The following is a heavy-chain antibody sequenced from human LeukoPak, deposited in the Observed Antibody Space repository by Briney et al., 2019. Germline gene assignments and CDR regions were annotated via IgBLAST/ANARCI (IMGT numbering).Heavy chain of an antibody. CDR3: ARDRSSSWYYYDSSGSVFDY. CDR2: ISAYNGNT. D-gene: IGHD3-22*01. V-gene: IGHV1-18*01. Sequence: GASVKVSCKASGYTFTSYGISWVRQAPGQGLEWMGWISAYNGNTNYAQKLQGRVTMTTDTSTSTAYMELRSLRSDDTAVYYCARDRSSSWYYYDSSGSVFDYWGQGTLVTVSS. CDR1: GYTFTSYG. J-gene: IGHJ4*02.